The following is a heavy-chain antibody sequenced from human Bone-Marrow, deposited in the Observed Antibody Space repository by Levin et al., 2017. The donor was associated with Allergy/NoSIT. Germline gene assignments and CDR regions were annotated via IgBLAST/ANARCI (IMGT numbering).Heavy chain of an antibody. V-gene: IGHV3-11*01. Sequence: GESLKISCTASEFSVGDFYMTWIRQAPGKGLEWISYISQSGDIKFYADSVRGRFTISRDNAKDSVYLHMESLKPEDTAVYYCARDLGSGSSSTSMDIWGPGTTVSVS. CDR3: ARDLGSGSSSTSMDI. CDR2: ISQSGDIK. CDR1: EFSVGDFY. D-gene: IGHD1-1*01. J-gene: IGHJ6*02.